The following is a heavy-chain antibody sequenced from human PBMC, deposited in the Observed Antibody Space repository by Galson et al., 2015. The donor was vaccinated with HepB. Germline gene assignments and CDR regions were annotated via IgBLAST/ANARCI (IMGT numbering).Heavy chain of an antibody. CDR3: ARSEYSGFGYFDY. CDR1: GFTFSDYY. Sequence: SLRLSCAASGFTFSDYYMSWIRQAPGKGLEWVSYISSSSSYTNYADSVKGRFTISRDNAKNSLYLQMNSLRAEDTAVYYCARSEYSGFGYFDYWGQGTLVTVSS. D-gene: IGHD1-26*01. CDR2: ISSSSSYT. J-gene: IGHJ4*02. V-gene: IGHV3-11*06.